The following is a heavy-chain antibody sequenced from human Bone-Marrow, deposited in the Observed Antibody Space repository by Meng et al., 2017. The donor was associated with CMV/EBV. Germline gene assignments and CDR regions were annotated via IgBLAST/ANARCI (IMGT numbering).Heavy chain of an antibody. J-gene: IGHJ6*02. CDR3: ARDQGAIKEYGMDV. CDR1: GFTFDDYG. CDR2: INWNGGST. D-gene: IGHD2-2*02. V-gene: IGHV3-20*04. Sequence: GESLKISCAASGFTFDDYGMSWVRQAPGKGLEWVSGINWNGGSTGYADSVKGRFTISRDNSKNTLYLQMNSLRAEDTAVYYCARDQGAIKEYGMDVWGQGTTVTVSS.